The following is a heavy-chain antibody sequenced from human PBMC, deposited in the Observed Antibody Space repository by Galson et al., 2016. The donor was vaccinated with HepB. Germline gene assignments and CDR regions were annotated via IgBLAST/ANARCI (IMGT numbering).Heavy chain of an antibody. CDR3: WGDRYGGNCYFRSSIDY. Sequence: ETLSLTCTVSGDSISSNSYYWGWIRQPPGKGLEWIGSIYSSGSTYYNPSLKSRVTISVDTSKNQFSLELSSVTAADTAVYYCWGDRYGGNCYFRSSIDYWGQGTLVTVSS. J-gene: IGHJ4*02. D-gene: IGHD2-21*02. V-gene: IGHV4-39*02. CDR1: GDSISSNSYY. CDR2: IYSSGST.